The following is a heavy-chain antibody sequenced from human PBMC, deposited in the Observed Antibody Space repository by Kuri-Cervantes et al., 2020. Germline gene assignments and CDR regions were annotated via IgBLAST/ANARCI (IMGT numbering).Heavy chain of an antibody. J-gene: IGHJ4*02. Sequence: SETLSLTCAVYGGSFSGYYWSWIRQPPGKGLEWIGEINHSGSTNYNPSLKSRVTISVGTSQNQFSLKLSSVTAADTAVYYCARAAAAAPVADWGQGTLVTVSS. D-gene: IGHD6-13*01. CDR2: INHSGST. V-gene: IGHV4-34*01. CDR1: GGSFSGYY. CDR3: ARAAAAAPVAD.